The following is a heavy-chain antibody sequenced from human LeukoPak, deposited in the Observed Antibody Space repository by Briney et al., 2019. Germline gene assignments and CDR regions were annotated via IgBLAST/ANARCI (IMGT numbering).Heavy chain of an antibody. CDR1: GFTFSSYS. CDR2: ISSSSSYI. Sequence: PGGSLRLSCAASGFTFSSYSMNWVRQAPGKGLEWVSSISSSSSYIYYADSVKGRFTISRDNAKNSLYLQMNSLGDEDTAVYYCARDPLYCGSSTCYNYYYSMDVWGQGTTVTVSS. J-gene: IGHJ6*02. D-gene: IGHD2-2*02. V-gene: IGHV3-21*01. CDR3: ARDPLYCGSSTCYNYYYSMDV.